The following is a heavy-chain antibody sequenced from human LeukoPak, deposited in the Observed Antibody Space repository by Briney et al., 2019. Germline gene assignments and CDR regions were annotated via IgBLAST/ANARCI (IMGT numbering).Heavy chain of an antibody. CDR3: ARHSGIYGHDY. V-gene: IGHV4-4*07. Sequence: SETLSLTCTVSGGSFTSFYWSWIRQPAGKGLEWIGRFFSSGNTNYNPSFKSRASISVDKSKNQFSLNLTSVTAADTAVYYCARHSGIYGHDYWGQGTLVSVSS. CDR2: FFSSGNT. J-gene: IGHJ4*02. D-gene: IGHD3-10*01. CDR1: GGSFTSFY.